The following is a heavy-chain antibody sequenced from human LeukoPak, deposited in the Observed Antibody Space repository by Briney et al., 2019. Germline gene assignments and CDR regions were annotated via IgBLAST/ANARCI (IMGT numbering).Heavy chain of an antibody. V-gene: IGHV1-18*01. CDR1: GYTFTNYG. CDR3: ARDDQNDDSSGYYVGQFDP. D-gene: IGHD3-22*01. J-gene: IGHJ5*02. Sequence: ASVKVSCKASGYTFTNYGITWVRQAPGQGLEWMGWISASNGDTHYSEKFQDRITVTTDTSTSTAYMELRSLVSDDTAVYYCARDDQNDDSSGYYVGQFDPWGQGTLVTVSS. CDR2: ISASNGDT.